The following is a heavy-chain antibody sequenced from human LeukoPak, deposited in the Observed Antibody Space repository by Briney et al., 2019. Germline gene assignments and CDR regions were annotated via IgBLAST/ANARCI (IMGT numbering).Heavy chain of an antibody. CDR3: ARDLVGLWFGDHPIGYFDY. J-gene: IGHJ4*02. Sequence: ASVKVSCKASGYGSSNYGISWVRQAPGQGLEWMGWIHIYRGNTNYAQKFQGRVTMTTDTSTSTAYMELRSLRSDDTAVYYCARDLVGLWFGDHPIGYFDYWGQGTLVTVSS. CDR1: GYGSSNYG. V-gene: IGHV1-18*01. CDR2: IHIYRGNT. D-gene: IGHD3-10*01.